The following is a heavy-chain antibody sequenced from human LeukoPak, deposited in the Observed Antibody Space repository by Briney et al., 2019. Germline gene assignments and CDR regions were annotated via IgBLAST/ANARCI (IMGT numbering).Heavy chain of an antibody. J-gene: IGHJ4*02. CDR2: ISGSGRTM. V-gene: IGHV3-48*03. CDR3: ARGGLYGYDVFDY. D-gene: IGHD5-12*01. CDR1: GFTFSSYA. Sequence: GGSLRLSCAASGFTFSSYAMSWVRQAPGKGLEWVSYISGSGRTMSYADSVKGRFTISRDNAKNSLYLQMNSLRVEDTAVYHCARGGLYGYDVFDYWGQGTLVTVSS.